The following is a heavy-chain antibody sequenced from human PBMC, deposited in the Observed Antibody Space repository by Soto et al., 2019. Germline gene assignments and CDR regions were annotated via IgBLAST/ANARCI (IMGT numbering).Heavy chain of an antibody. V-gene: IGHV5-10-1*03. D-gene: IGHD3-22*01. CDR3: ASQPLGYSDSSGFFDK. J-gene: IGHJ4*02. CDR1: GYSFTNYW. CDR2: IGPGDSYT. Sequence: EVQLVQSGAEVVKAGESLMISCTASGYSFTNYWISWVRQMPGKGLEWMGRIGPGDSYTNYSPSFQGHITISVDKSIGTAYLQWSSLKASDTAMYYCASQPLGYSDSSGFFDKWGQGTLVTVSS.